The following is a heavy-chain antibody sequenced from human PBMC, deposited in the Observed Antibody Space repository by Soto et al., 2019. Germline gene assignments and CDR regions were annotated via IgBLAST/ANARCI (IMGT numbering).Heavy chain of an antibody. D-gene: IGHD2-15*01. CDR3: AKDLRRYCSGGSCYSSNAFDI. Sequence: GGSLRLSCAASGFTFSSYGMHWVRQAPGKGLEWVAVISYDGSNKYYADSVKGRFTISRDNSKNTLYLQMNSLRAEDTAVYYCAKDLRRYCSGGSCYSSNAFDIWGQGTMVTVS. CDR1: GFTFSSYG. V-gene: IGHV3-30*18. J-gene: IGHJ3*02. CDR2: ISYDGSNK.